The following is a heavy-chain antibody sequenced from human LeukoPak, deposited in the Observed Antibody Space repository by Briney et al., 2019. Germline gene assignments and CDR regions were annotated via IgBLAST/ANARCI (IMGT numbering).Heavy chain of an antibody. D-gene: IGHD2-15*01. CDR1: GFTFSSYA. CDR3: NTGYCGSSSCHRSLYFDY. CDR2: IKSKTDGGTT. V-gene: IGHV3-15*01. Sequence: PGGSLRLSCAASGFTFSSYAMSWVRQAPGKGLEWIGRIKSKTDGGTTDYTAPVKGRFTVSRDDSKNTLYLQMNSLKTEDTAVYYCNTGYCGSSSCHRSLYFDYWGQGTLVTVSS. J-gene: IGHJ4*02.